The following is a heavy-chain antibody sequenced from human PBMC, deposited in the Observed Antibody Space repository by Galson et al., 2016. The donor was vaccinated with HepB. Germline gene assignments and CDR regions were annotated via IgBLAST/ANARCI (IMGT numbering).Heavy chain of an antibody. Sequence: SLRLSCAASGFTFSSYGMHWVRQAPGKGLEWVAMIWFDGSNKYYVDSVKGRFTISRDNSKTTLYLEMNSLRAEDTAVYYCARDVTVTMGRGVLDYWGQGTLVTVS. CDR3: ARDVTVTMGRGVLDY. J-gene: IGHJ4*02. D-gene: IGHD3-10*01. V-gene: IGHV3-33*01. CDR1: GFTFSSYG. CDR2: IWFDGSNK.